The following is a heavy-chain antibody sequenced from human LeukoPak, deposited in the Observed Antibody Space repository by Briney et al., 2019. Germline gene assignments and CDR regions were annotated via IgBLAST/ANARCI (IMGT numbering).Heavy chain of an antibody. Sequence: ASVKVSCKASGYTFTNYLIHWVRQAPGQGLEWMGIINPSSGTTSYAQKFYGRVTMTRDTFTNTVYMEVSSLRSEDTAVYYCARDQGASMITWDYWGQGTLVSVSS. CDR1: GYTFTNYL. V-gene: IGHV1-46*01. CDR2: INPSSGTT. CDR3: ARDQGASMITWDY. D-gene: IGHD3-16*01. J-gene: IGHJ4*02.